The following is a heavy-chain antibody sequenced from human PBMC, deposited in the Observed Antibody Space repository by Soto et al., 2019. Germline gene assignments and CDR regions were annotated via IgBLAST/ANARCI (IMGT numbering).Heavy chain of an antibody. V-gene: IGHV4-39*01. CDR3: ARLRWSGPDNFFDY. D-gene: IGHD6-13*01. CDR1: GGSLSSSSYY. J-gene: IGHJ4*02. Sequence: PSETLSLTCTVSGGSLSSSSYYWGWIRQPPGKGREWIGSIYYSGSTYYNPSLKSRVTISVDTSKNQFSLKLSSVTAADTAVYNCARLRWSGPDNFFDYWCQGIQVTVSS. CDR2: IYYSGST.